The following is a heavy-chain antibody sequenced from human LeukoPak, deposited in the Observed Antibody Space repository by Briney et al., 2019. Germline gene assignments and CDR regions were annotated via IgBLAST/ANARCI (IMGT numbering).Heavy chain of an antibody. V-gene: IGHV1-24*01. CDR3: ARDSGTTGEVKFDP. D-gene: IGHD3-10*01. CDR2: FDPEDGET. Sequence: ASVKVSCKVSGYTLTELSMHWVRQAPGKGLEWMGGFDPEDGETIYAQKFQGRVTMTEDTSTDTAYMKLSSLRSEDTAVYYCARDSGTTGEVKFDPWGQGSLVTVSS. CDR1: GYTLTELS. J-gene: IGHJ5*02.